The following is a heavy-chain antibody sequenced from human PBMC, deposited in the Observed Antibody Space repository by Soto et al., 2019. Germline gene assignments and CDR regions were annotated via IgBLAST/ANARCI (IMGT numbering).Heavy chain of an antibody. CDR2: IYHSGST. J-gene: IGHJ4*02. V-gene: IGHV4-30-2*01. CDR3: ARGNSRDGYNLDY. CDR1: GGTIGNGGYC. D-gene: IGHD5-12*01. Sequence: SQTHPLRYAVSGGTIGNGGYCWSCIRQPPGKGLEWIGYIYHSGSTYYNPSLKSRVTISVDRSKNQFSLKLSSVTAADTAVYYCARGNSRDGYNLDYWGQGTLVTVSS.